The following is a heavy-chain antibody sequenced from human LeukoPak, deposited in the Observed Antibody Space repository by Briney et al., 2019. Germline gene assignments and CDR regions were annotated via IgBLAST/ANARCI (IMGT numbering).Heavy chain of an antibody. D-gene: IGHD6-13*01. V-gene: IGHV5-51*01. Sequence: GESLKISCKGSGYSFTSYWIGWVRQMPGKGLEWMGIIYPGDSDTRYSPSFQGQVTISADKSISTAYLQWSSLKASDTAMYYCARQLGAAAGTGSGPPWFDPWGQGTLVTVSS. J-gene: IGHJ5*02. CDR2: IYPGDSDT. CDR1: GYSFTSYW. CDR3: ARQLGAAAGTGSGPPWFDP.